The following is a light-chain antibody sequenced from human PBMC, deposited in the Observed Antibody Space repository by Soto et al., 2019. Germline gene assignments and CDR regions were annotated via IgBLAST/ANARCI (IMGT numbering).Light chain of an antibody. CDR2: WAS. Sequence: DIVMTQSPDSLAVSLGERATINCKSIQHVLYSSNNKNQLAWYQQKPGQPPKLLIYWASTRESGVPDRFSGSGSGTDFILTISSLQAEDVAVYYFQQYYSPPHTFGGAEKVAIK. V-gene: IGKV4-1*01. CDR1: QHVLYSSNNKNQ. J-gene: IGKJ4*01. CDR3: QQYYSPPHT.